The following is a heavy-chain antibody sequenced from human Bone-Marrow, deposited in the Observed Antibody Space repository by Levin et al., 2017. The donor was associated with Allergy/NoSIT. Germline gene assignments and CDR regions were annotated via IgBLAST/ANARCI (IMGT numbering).Heavy chain of an antibody. CDR2: IQSNGYT. V-gene: IGHV4-4*07. CDR3: ARGPSYTDSWFNWFGP. J-gene: IGHJ5*02. D-gene: IGHD6-13*01. Sequence: PSETLSLTCTVSGDSISSYYWSWIRQPAGKALEWIGRIQSNGYTNYNPSLKSRVAMSLDTSKNHFSLNLTSVTAADTAVYYCARGPSYTDSWFNWFGPWGQGTLVTVSS. CDR1: GDSISSYY.